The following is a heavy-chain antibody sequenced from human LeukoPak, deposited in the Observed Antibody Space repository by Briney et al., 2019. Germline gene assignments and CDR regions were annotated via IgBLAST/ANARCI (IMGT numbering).Heavy chain of an antibody. Sequence: SETLSLTCTVSGGSISSYYWSWIRQPPGKGLEWIGYIYYSGSTNYNPSLKSRVTISVDTSKNQFSLKLSSVTAADTAVYYCARGHIVGATPIDYCGQGALVTVSS. CDR3: ARGHIVGATPIDY. CDR2: IYYSGST. CDR1: GGSISSYY. J-gene: IGHJ4*02. V-gene: IGHV4-59*01. D-gene: IGHD1-26*01.